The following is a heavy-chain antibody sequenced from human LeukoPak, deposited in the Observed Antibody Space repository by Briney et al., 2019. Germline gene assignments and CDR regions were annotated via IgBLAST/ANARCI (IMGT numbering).Heavy chain of an antibody. CDR2: TYHSGST. CDR3: ARDRYYYDSSGKFDY. Sequence: SETLSLTCAVSGGSISSSNWWSWVRQPPGKGLEWIGETYHSGSTNYNPTLKSRVTISVDKSKNQFSLKLSSVTAADTAVYYCARDRYYYDSSGKFDYWGQGTLVTVSS. D-gene: IGHD3-22*01. V-gene: IGHV4-4*02. J-gene: IGHJ4*02. CDR1: GGSISSSNW.